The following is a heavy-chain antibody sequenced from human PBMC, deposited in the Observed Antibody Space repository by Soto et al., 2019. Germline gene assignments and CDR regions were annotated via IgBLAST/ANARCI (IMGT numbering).Heavy chain of an antibody. CDR3: ASAVDYDFWSGTTHYGMDV. J-gene: IGHJ6*02. CDR1: GLTFSNYW. Sequence: GGSLRLSCAASGLTFSNYWMHWVRQAPGQGLVWVSRISNDGTITDYADSVKGRFTVSRDNAKNTQSLQMDSLRSEDTAVYFCASAVDYDFWSGTTHYGMDVWGRGTTVTVSS. V-gene: IGHV3-74*01. D-gene: IGHD3-3*01. CDR2: ISNDGTIT.